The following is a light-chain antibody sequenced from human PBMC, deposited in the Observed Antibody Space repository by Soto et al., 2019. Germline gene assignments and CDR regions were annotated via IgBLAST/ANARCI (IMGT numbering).Light chain of an antibody. CDR1: SSDVGGYKY. J-gene: IGLJ2*01. V-gene: IGLV2-14*01. CDR3: SSYTSRSSVV. Sequence: QSALTQPDSVSGSPGQSITISCTGTSSDVGGYKYVSWYQQHSGKAPKLMIYDVSNRPSGVSNRFSGSKSGNTASLTISGLQAEDEADYYCSSYTSRSSVVFGGGTKVTVL. CDR2: DVS.